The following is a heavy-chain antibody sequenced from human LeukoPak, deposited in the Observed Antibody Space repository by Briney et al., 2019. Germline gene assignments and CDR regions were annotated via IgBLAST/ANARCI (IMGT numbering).Heavy chain of an antibody. CDR2: ISGSGGST. CDR1: GFTFSSYA. CDR3: AKDLYSSSWYYFDY. J-gene: IGHJ4*02. Sequence: PGVSLRPSCAASGFTFSSYAMSWVRQAPGKGLEWVSAISGSGGSTYYADSVKGRFTISRDNSKNTLYLQMNSLTAEDTAVYYCAKDLYSSSWYYFDYWGQGTLVTVSS. D-gene: IGHD6-13*01. V-gene: IGHV3-23*01.